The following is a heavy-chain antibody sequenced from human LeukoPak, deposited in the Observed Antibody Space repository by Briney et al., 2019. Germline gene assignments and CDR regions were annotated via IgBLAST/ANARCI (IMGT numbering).Heavy chain of an antibody. CDR3: ARLESSIAVADS. Sequence: SETLSLTCSVSGGSISSSTHYGGWIRQPPGKGLEWIGSIYYSGDTYYNPSLKSRVTISIDTSKNQFSLKLRSVTAADTAVYYCARLESSIAVADSCGHGTLVTVSS. J-gene: IGHJ5*01. CDR2: IYYSGDT. CDR1: GGSISSSTHY. D-gene: IGHD6-19*01. V-gene: IGHV4-39*01.